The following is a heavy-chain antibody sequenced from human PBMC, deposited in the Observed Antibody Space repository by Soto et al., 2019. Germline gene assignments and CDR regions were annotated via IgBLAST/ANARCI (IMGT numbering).Heavy chain of an antibody. CDR2: VSGSGGRT. D-gene: IGHD6-19*01. CDR1: GFTFSTFA. V-gene: IGHV3-23*01. J-gene: IGHJ5*01. CDR3: AKGTVGIKVAGWLDS. Sequence: EVQLLESGGGLVQPEGSLRLSCTASGFTFSTFAMNWVRQAPGKGLEWVSTVSGSGGRTYYADSVKGRFTVSRDNSKNTLYLQMKSLRAEDTAIYYCAKGTVGIKVAGWLDSWGQGTLVTVSS.